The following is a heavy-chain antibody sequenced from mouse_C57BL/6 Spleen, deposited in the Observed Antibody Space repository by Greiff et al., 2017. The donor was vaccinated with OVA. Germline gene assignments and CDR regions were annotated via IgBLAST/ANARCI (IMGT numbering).Heavy chain of an antibody. Sequence: VQLQQPGAELVKPGASVKLSCKASGYTFTSYWMHWVKQRPGQGLEWIGMIHPNSGSTNYNEKFKSKATLTVDKSSSTAYMQLSSLTSEDSAVYYCARSFYYVNYEPVFDVWGTGTTVTVSS. CDR1: GYTFTSYW. CDR2: IHPNSGST. J-gene: IGHJ1*03. V-gene: IGHV1-64*01. D-gene: IGHD2-1*01. CDR3: ARSFYYVNYEPVFDV.